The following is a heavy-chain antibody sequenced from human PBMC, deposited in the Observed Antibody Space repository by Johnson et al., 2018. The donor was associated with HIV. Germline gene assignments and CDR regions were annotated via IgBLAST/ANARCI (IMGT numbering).Heavy chain of an antibody. D-gene: IGHD5-12*01. CDR2: IYSGGST. J-gene: IGHJ3*02. V-gene: IGHV3-53*01. CDR1: GFTVSSNY. CDR3: ARTNIVAWVGPFGAFDI. Sequence: VQLVESGGGLIQPGGSLRLSCAASGFTVSSNYMSWVRQAPGKRLEWVSVIYSGGSTYYADSVKGRFTISRDNSKNTLYLQMNGLRAEDTAVNYCARTNIVAWVGPFGAFDIWGQGTMVSVSS.